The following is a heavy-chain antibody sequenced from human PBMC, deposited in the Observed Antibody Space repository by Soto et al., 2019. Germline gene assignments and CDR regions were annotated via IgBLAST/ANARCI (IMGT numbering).Heavy chain of an antibody. D-gene: IGHD2-2*01. CDR1: GGSIRSGGYY. V-gene: IGHV4-31*03. Sequence: SETLSLTCTVSGGSIRSGGYYWTWIRQHPGKGLEWIGYIYYTGSTYYNPSLKSRVTISVDTSKNQFSLKLSSVTAADTAVYYCARASLGYCSSTSCRSNWFDPWGHGTLVTVSS. J-gene: IGHJ5*02. CDR2: IYYTGST. CDR3: ARASLGYCSSTSCRSNWFDP.